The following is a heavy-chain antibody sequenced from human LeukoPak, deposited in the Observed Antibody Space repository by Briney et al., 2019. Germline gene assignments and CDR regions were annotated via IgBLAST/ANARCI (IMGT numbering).Heavy chain of an antibody. CDR3: AGDERHAFDI. D-gene: IGHD5-24*01. CDR2: ITSGSSAI. Sequence: PGGSLILSCEASGFTFSTYSMNWVRQAPGKGLEWVSSITSGSSAINYADSVKGRFTISRDNARDSLYLHMNSLRDEDTAVYYCAGDERHAFDIWGQGTMVTVSS. V-gene: IGHV3-48*02. CDR1: GFTFSTYS. J-gene: IGHJ3*02.